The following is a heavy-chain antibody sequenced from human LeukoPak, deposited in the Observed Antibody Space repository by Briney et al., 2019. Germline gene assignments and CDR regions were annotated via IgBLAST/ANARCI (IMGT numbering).Heavy chain of an antibody. CDR1: GGSFSGYY. V-gene: IGHV4-34*01. J-gene: IGHJ6*02. CDR2: INHSGST. Sequence: SETLSLTCAVYGGSFSGYYWSWIRQPPGKGLEWIGEINHSGSTNYNPSLKSRVTISVDTSKNQFSLKLSSVTAADTAVYYCARHYVTMVGGYYYGMDVWGQGTTVTVSS. D-gene: IGHD3-10*01. CDR3: ARHYVTMVGGYYYGMDV.